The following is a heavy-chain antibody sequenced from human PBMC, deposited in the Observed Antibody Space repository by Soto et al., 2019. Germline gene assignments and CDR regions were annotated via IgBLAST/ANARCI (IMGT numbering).Heavy chain of an antibody. J-gene: IGHJ3*02. CDR3: ARAPELGGGYDYGDSDDAFDI. V-gene: IGHV3-48*01. D-gene: IGHD4-17*01. CDR2: ISSSSSTI. Sequence: GGSLRLSCAASGFTFSSYSMNWVRQAPGKGLEWVSYISSSSSTIYYADSVKGRFTISRDNAKNSLYLQMNSLRSDDTAVYYCARAPELGGGYDYGDSDDAFDIWGQGTMVTVSS. CDR1: GFTFSSYS.